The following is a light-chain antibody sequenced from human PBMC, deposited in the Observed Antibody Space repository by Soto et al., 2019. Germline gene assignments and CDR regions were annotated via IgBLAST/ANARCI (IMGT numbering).Light chain of an antibody. Sequence: EIVLTQSPGTLSLSPGERVTLSCRASQSVSGRYLAWYQQRPGQAPRLLIYGASTRATGIPDRFSGSASGTDFTLTISRLEPEDFVVYYCQQHRTYPPRYTFGQGTKLEI. CDR3: QQHRTYPPRYT. CDR2: GAS. V-gene: IGKV3-20*01. CDR1: QSVSGRY. J-gene: IGKJ2*01.